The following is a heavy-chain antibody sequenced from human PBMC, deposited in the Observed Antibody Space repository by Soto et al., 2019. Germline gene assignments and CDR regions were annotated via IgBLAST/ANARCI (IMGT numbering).Heavy chain of an antibody. J-gene: IGHJ6*02. CDR3: AREGYYSGSESYSPPRYYGMDV. V-gene: IGHV1-18*01. CDR1: GYSFTTYG. Sequence: QVQLVQSGAEVKKPGASVKVSCKASGYSFTTYGISWVRQAPGQGLEWMGWISDYNGNTNYEKKFQGRVTMTTDTSTRTAYMELKSLRSEATAVYYCAREGYYSGSESYSPPRYYGMDVWGQGTTVTVS. CDR2: ISDYNGNT. D-gene: IGHD3-10*01.